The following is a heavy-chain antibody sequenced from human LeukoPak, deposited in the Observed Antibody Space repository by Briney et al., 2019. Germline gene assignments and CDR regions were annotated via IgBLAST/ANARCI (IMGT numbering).Heavy chain of an antibody. Sequence: SETLSLTCAVYGGSFSGYYWSWIRQPPGKGLEWIGEINHSGSTNYNPSLKSRVTISVDTSKNQFSLRLSSVTAADTAVYYCARAPQVGATPDSWGQGTLVTVSS. D-gene: IGHD1-26*01. CDR2: INHSGST. CDR1: GGSFSGYY. V-gene: IGHV4-34*01. CDR3: ARAPQVGATPDS. J-gene: IGHJ4*02.